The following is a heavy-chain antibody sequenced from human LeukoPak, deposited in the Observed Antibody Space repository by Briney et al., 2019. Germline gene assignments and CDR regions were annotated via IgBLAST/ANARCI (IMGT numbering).Heavy chain of an antibody. CDR3: ASRLYYDSSGQNDY. CDR2: IIPIFGTA. D-gene: IGHD3-22*01. Sequence: GASVKVSCKASGYTFTSYGISWVRQAPGQGLEWMGRIIPIFGTANYAQKFQGRVTITTDESTSTAYMELSSLRSEDTAVYYCASRLYYDSSGQNDYWGQGTLVTVSS. J-gene: IGHJ4*02. V-gene: IGHV1-69*05. CDR1: GYTFTSYG.